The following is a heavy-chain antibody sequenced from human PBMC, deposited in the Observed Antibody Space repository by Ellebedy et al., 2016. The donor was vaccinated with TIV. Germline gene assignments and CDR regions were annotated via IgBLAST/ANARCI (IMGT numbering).Heavy chain of an antibody. CDR1: GFTFSSYA. V-gene: IGHV3-23*01. CDR2: ISGSGGST. CDR3: AKGRRMVYSTGGLDY. J-gene: IGHJ4*02. D-gene: IGHD2-8*01. Sequence: PGGSLRLSCAASGFTFSSYAMSWVRQAPGKGLEWVSAISGSGGSTYYAASVKGRFTISRDNSKNTLYLQMNSLRAEDTAIHYCAKGRRMVYSTGGLDYWGQGTLVTVSS.